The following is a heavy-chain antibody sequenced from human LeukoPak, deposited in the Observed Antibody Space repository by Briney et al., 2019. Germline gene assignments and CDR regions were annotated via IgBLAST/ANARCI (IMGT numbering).Heavy chain of an antibody. J-gene: IGHJ4*02. CDR3: ARDRSRPNPLFDY. Sequence: SETLSLTCTVSGGSITNTDYYWSWIRQPPGKGLEWIGYIHYSGTTYYNPSLKSRVSMSVDTSKNQFSLKLSSVTAADTAVYYCARDRSRPNPLFDYWGQGTLVTVSS. CDR2: IHYSGTT. CDR1: GGSITNTDYY. V-gene: IGHV4-30-4*01. D-gene: IGHD6-13*01.